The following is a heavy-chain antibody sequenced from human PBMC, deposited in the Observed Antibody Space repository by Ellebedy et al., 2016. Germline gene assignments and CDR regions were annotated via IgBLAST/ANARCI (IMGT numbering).Heavy chain of an antibody. D-gene: IGHD3-22*01. CDR2: ISDDGSNK. CDR1: GFTFSHYD. CDR3: ARVRSSGFYSNYDLDV. V-gene: IGHV3-30*03. J-gene: IGHJ6*02. Sequence: GGSLRLXCAASGFTFSHYDIHWVRQAPGKGLEWVALISDDGSNKYYTDSVKGRFTISRDSSKFRVYLQMNSLKVEDTAVYYCARVRSSGFYSNYDLDVWGQGTTVTVSS.